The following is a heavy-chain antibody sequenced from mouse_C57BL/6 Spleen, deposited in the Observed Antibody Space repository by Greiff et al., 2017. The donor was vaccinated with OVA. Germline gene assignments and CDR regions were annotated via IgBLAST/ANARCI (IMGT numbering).Heavy chain of an antibody. CDR3: ARGGDYGRGFAY. CDR2: IYPGDGDT. Sequence: QVQLQQSGPELVKPGASVKISCKASGYAFSSSWMNWVKQRPGKGLEWIGRIYPGDGDTNYNGKFKGKATLTADKSSSTAYMQLSSLTSEDSAVYFCARGGDYGRGFAYWGQGTLVTVSA. V-gene: IGHV1-82*01. CDR1: GYAFSSSW. J-gene: IGHJ3*01. D-gene: IGHD1-1*01.